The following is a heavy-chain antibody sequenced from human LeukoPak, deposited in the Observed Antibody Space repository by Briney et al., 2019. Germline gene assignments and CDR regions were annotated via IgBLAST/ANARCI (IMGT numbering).Heavy chain of an antibody. D-gene: IGHD5-18*01. CDR1: GCTFTSYD. CDR3: ARESYRGYGYVQAPFDY. J-gene: IGHJ4*02. Sequence: GASVKVSCKASGCTFTSYDIRWVRQAPGQGLEWMGRIIPILGIANYAQKFQGRVTITADKSTSTAYMELSSLRSEDTAVYYCARESYRGYGYVQAPFDYWGQGTLVTVSS. CDR2: IIPILGIA. V-gene: IGHV1-69*04.